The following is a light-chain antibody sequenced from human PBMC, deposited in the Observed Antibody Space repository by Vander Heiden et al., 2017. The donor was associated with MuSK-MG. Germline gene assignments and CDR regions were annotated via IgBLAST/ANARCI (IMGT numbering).Light chain of an antibody. CDR2: KAS. CDR3: QHENSSPFT. J-gene: IGKJ2*01. Sequence: DIQMTQSPSTLSASVGDRVTITCRASQSISSWLAWYQQKPGKAPKLLIYKASSLESGVPSRFSGSGSGTEFTLTISSLQPDDFATYYCQHENSSPFTFGQGTKLDIK. V-gene: IGKV1-5*03. CDR1: QSISSW.